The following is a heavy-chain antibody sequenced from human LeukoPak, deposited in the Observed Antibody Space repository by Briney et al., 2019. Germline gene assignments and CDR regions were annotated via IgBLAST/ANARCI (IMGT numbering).Heavy chain of an antibody. D-gene: IGHD2-2*02. V-gene: IGHV1-2*02. J-gene: IGHJ6*03. Sequence: ASVKVSCKASGYTFTGHYLHWVRQAPGQGLECMGWINPNSGDANYAQKFQGRVTVTRDTSITTAYMELSRLTSADTTVYYCARGVYCTSTSCYSGLGYYYYYMDVWGKGTTVTVSS. CDR1: GYTFTGHY. CDR2: INPNSGDA. CDR3: ARGVYCTSTSCYSGLGYYYYYMDV.